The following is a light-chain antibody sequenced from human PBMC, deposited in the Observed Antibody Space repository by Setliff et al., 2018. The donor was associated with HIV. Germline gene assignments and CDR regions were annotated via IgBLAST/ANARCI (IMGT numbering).Light chain of an antibody. V-gene: IGLV2-23*02. J-gene: IGLJ1*01. Sequence: QSVLTQPASVSGSPGQSITISCTVTSSVIANSKVVSWYQQHPGKAPKLLIYDVSKRPSGISSRFSASESGNTASLTISGLQADDEADYYCCAFAGIYVFGTGTKVTVL. CDR2: DVS. CDR3: CAFAGIYV. CDR1: SSVIANSKV.